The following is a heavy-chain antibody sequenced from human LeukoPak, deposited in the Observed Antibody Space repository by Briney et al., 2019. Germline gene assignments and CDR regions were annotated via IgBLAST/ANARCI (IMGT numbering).Heavy chain of an antibody. Sequence: PRASVKVSCKASGYTFTSYGISWVRQAPGQGLEWMGWISSYNGDTNYAQKFQGRVTMTTDTSTATAYMELRSLRSDDTAIYYCSRGRQGFAAASYSKYNWFDPWGQGTLVTVSS. CDR1: GYTFTSYG. CDR3: SRGRQGFAAASYSKYNWFDP. D-gene: IGHD6-13*01. CDR2: ISSYNGDT. V-gene: IGHV1-18*01. J-gene: IGHJ5*02.